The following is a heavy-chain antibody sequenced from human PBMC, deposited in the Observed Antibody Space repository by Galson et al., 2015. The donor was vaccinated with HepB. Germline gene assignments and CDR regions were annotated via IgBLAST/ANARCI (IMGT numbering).Heavy chain of an antibody. CDR2: ISAYNGNT. Sequence: SVKVSCKASGYTFTSYGISWVRQAPGQGLEWMGWISAYNGNTNYAQKLQGRVTMTTDTSTSTAYMELRSLRSDDTAVYYCARDPPPITMIVRDAFDIWGQGTMVTVSS. D-gene: IGHD3-22*01. V-gene: IGHV1-18*01. CDR1: GYTFTSYG. CDR3: ARDPPPITMIVRDAFDI. J-gene: IGHJ3*02.